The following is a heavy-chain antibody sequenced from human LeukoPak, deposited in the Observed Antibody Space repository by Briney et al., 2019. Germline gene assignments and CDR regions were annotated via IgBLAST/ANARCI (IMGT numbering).Heavy chain of an antibody. CDR2: ISYVGSNK. CDR1: GFTFSSYG. Sequence: GGSLRLSCAPSGFTFSSYGMHWVRQAPGKGLEWVAVISYVGSNKYYADSVKGRFTISRDNSKNTLYLQMNSLRAEDTAVYYCARGYCSGGSCSTIDYWGQGTLVTVSS. V-gene: IGHV3-30*03. D-gene: IGHD2-15*01. J-gene: IGHJ4*02. CDR3: ARGYCSGGSCSTIDY.